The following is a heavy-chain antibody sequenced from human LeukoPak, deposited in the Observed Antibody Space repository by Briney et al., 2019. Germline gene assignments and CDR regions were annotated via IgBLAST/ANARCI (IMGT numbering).Heavy chain of an antibody. D-gene: IGHD3-10*01. CDR2: ISSSGSTI. J-gene: IGHJ4*02. V-gene: IGHV3-11*01. Sequence: PGGSLRLSCAAAGFTFSDYYMSWIRQAPGKGLEWVSYISSSGSTIYYADSVKGRFTISRDNAKNSLYLQMNSLRAEDTAVYYCARSCKGSHAGWFREYYFDYWGQGTLVTVSS. CDR3: ARSCKGSHAGWFREYYFDY. CDR1: GFTFSDYY.